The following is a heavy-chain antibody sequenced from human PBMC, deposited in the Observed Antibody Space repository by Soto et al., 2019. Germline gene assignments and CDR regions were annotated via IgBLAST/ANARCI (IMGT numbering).Heavy chain of an antibody. Sequence: SETLSLTCAVYGGSFSGYYWSWIRQPPGKGLEWIGEINHSGSTNYNPYLKSRVTISVDTSKNQFSLKLSSVTAADTAVYYCARNSAIPAARHVAKGERGYYYYMDVWGKGTTVTVSS. CDR3: ARNSAIPAARHVAKGERGYYYYMDV. D-gene: IGHD2-2*01. J-gene: IGHJ6*03. V-gene: IGHV4-34*01. CDR2: INHSGST. CDR1: GGSFSGYY.